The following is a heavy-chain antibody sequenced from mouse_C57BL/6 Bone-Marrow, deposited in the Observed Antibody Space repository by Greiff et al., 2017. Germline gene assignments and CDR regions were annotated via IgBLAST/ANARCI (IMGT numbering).Heavy chain of an antibody. CDR1: GYTFTSYW. D-gene: IGHD4-1*01. V-gene: IGHV1-69*01. Sequence: VQLQQPGAELVMPGASVKLSCKASGYTFTSYWMHWVKQRPGQGLEWIGEIDPSDSYTKYTQKFKGKSTLTVDKSSSTAYMQLSSLTSEDSAVYYCATGTGVDYWGQGTTLTVSS. CDR2: IDPSDSYT. J-gene: IGHJ2*01. CDR3: ATGTGVDY.